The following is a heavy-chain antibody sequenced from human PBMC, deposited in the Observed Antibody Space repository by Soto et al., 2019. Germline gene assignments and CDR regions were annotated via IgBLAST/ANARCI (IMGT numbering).Heavy chain of an antibody. V-gene: IGHV3-30*18. Sequence: QVQLVESGGGVVQPGRSLRLSCAASGFTFSSYGMHWVRQAPGKGLEWVAVISYDGSNKYYADSVKGRFTISRDNSKNTLYLQMNSLRAEDTAVYYCAKDLVGSGYRAFDIWGQGTMVTVSS. CDR1: GFTFSSYG. J-gene: IGHJ3*02. CDR2: ISYDGSNK. CDR3: AKDLVGSGYRAFDI. D-gene: IGHD3-3*01.